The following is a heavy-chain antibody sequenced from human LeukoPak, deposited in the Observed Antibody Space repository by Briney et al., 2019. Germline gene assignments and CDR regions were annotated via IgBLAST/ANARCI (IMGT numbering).Heavy chain of an antibody. V-gene: IGHV4-61*01. J-gene: IGHJ4*02. CDR1: GGSVGSGSYY. D-gene: IGHD3-22*01. CDR2: IYYSGST. Sequence: SETLSLTCTVSGGSVGSGSYYWSWIRQPPGKGLEWIGYIYYSGSTNYNPSLKSRVTISVDTSKNQFSLKLSSVTAADTAVYYCARGLDYYDSSGYYYDYWGQGTLVTVSS. CDR3: ARGLDYYDSSGYYYDY.